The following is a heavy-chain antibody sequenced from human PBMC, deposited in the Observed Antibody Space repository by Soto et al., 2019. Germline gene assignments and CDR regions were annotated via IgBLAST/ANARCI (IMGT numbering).Heavy chain of an antibody. V-gene: IGHV4-34*01. J-gene: IGHJ6*02. Sequence: PSDTLSLTCAVYGGSFSGYYWSWIRQPPGKGLEWIGEIDHGGSTNYNPSLESRVTISFDTSRNQFSLKLKSVTAADTAVYFCARVGGYSYHLYGMDVWGQGTTVTVSS. D-gene: IGHD5-18*01. CDR1: GGSFSGYY. CDR3: ARVGGYSYHLYGMDV. CDR2: IDHGGST.